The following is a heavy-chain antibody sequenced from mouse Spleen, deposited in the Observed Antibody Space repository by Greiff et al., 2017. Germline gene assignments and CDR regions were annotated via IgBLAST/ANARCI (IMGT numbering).Heavy chain of an antibody. CDR3: ARPDSYYNNDVGAY. V-gene: IGHV5-17*01. J-gene: IGHJ3*01. D-gene: IGHD2-12*01. CDR2: ISSGSSLI. Sequence: EVQLVESGGGLVKPGGSLKLSCAASGFTFSDYGMHWVRQAPEKGLEWIAYISSGSSLIYYVDTVKGRFTISRDNAKNTLFLQMTSLRSEDTAMYYCARPDSYYNNDVGAYWGQGTLVTVSA. CDR1: GFTFSDYG.